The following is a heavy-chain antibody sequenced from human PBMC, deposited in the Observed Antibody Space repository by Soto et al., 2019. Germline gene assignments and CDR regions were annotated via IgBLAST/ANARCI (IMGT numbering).Heavy chain of an antibody. D-gene: IGHD3-22*01. CDR2: IMPIFGTP. V-gene: IGHV1-69*13. CDR1: AGTFSSYG. CDR3: ARARSCKSFYYDSRMPCFYCMGV. Sequence: GASVKVSCKASAGTFSSYGISWVRQAPGQGLEWMGGIMPIFGTPNYAQKFQGRVTITADESTSTGYMELSSLTSEDTAVYYCARARSCKSFYYDSRMPCFYCMGVWRPGTTVTVAS. J-gene: IGHJ6*02.